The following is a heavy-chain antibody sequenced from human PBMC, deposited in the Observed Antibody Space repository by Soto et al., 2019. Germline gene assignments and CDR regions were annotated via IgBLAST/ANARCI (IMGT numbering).Heavy chain of an antibody. J-gene: IGHJ3*02. V-gene: IGHV4-4*07. D-gene: IGHD3-22*01. CDR1: GGSISSYY. CDR3: ARGNYYDSSGYYFSDAFDI. Sequence: SETLSLTCTVSGGSISSYYWSWIRQPAGKGLEWIGRIYTSGSTNYNPSLKSRVTMSVDTSKNQFSLKLSSVTAADTAVYYCARGNYYDSSGYYFSDAFDIWGQGTMVT. CDR2: IYTSGST.